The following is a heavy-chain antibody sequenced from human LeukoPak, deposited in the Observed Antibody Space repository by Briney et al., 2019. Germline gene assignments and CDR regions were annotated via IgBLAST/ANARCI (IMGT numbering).Heavy chain of an antibody. J-gene: IGHJ4*02. CDR1: GGSISSSSYY. CDR2: IYYSGST. Sequence: PSETLSLTCTVSGGSISSSSYYWGWIRQPPGKGLEWIGSIYYSGSTYYNPSLKSRVTISVDTSKNQFFLKLSSVTAADTAVYYCARGGVGATTYDYWGQGTLVTVSS. D-gene: IGHD1-26*01. V-gene: IGHV4-39*07. CDR3: ARGGVGATTYDY.